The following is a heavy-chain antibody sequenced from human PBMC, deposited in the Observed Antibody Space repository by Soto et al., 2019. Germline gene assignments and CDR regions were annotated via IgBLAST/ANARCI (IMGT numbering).Heavy chain of an antibody. CDR1: GGSISSNDFY. Sequence: PSETLSLTCIVSGGSISSNDFYWSWIRQHPGKGLEWIGYIYYSGNTYYNPSLKSRVTISVDTSKNQFSLKLSSVTAADTAVYYCARTSYDSSGTAADPWGQGTLVTVSS. J-gene: IGHJ5*02. V-gene: IGHV4-31*03. CDR3: ARTSYDSSGTAADP. CDR2: IYYSGNT. D-gene: IGHD3-22*01.